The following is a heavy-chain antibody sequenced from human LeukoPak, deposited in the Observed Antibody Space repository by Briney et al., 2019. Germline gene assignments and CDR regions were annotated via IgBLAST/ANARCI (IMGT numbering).Heavy chain of an antibody. D-gene: IGHD3-10*01. CDR1: GFTSSTYG. CDR2: IRYDASDK. Sequence: GGSLRLSCAASGFTSSTYGMHWVRQAPGKGLEWVAFIRYDASDKYYADSVKGRFTISRDNSKNTLYLQMNSLRAEDTAVYYCANRYGSGSYYNPYSFDYWGQGTLVTVSS. V-gene: IGHV3-30*02. CDR3: ANRYGSGSYYNPYSFDY. J-gene: IGHJ4*02.